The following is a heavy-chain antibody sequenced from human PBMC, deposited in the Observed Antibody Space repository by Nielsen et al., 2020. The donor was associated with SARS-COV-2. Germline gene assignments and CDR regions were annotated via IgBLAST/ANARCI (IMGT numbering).Heavy chain of an antibody. D-gene: IGHD7-27*01. Sequence: GESLKISCAASGLTFNTYSMIWVRQAPGGGLEWVSHISSSGSYIYYADSVKGRFTISRDNAKNSLYLQMNSLRAEDTAVYYCARDNWGRMDVWGQGTTVTVSS. CDR1: GLTFNTYS. CDR3: ARDNWGRMDV. V-gene: IGHV3-21*01. CDR2: ISSSGSYI. J-gene: IGHJ6*02.